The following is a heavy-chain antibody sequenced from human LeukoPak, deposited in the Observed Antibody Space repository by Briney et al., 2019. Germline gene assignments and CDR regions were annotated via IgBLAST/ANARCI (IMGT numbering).Heavy chain of an antibody. CDR2: INTDGSST. J-gene: IGHJ3*02. V-gene: IGHV3-74*03. CDR1: GFTFSSYS. Sequence: GGSLRLSCAASGFTFSSYSMYWVRQAPGKGLVWVSRINTDGSSTTYADSVKGRFTISRDNAKNTLHLQMSSLGAEDTALYYCARSKDGAFDIWGQGTMVTVSS. CDR3: ARSKDGAFDI.